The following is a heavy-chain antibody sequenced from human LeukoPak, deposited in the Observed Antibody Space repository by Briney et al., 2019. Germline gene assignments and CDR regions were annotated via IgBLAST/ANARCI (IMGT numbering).Heavy chain of an antibody. J-gene: IGHJ4*02. CDR2: ISGSGHRT. D-gene: IGHD3-16*01. Sequence: GGSLRLSCAASGFSFSSYGMSWVRQAPGKGLEWVSGISGSGHRTYYADSMKGRFTISRDNSNNTLYLQMNSLRAEDTALYYCAKDWGEYFDYVWGSFTSFDSWGQGTLVTVSS. CDR3: AKDWGEYFDYVWGSFTSFDS. V-gene: IGHV3-23*01. CDR1: GFSFSSYG.